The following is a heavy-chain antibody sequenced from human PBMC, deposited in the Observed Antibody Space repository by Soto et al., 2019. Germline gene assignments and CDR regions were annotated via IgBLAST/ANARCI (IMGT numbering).Heavy chain of an antibody. CDR1: GYTFTGYY. CDR2: INPNSGGT. J-gene: IGHJ6*02. D-gene: IGHD3-10*01. CDR3: ARDSYYGSGTHGMDV. V-gene: IGHV1-2*04. Sequence: ASVKVSCKASGYTFTGYYMHWVRQAPGQGLEWMGWINPNSGGTNYAQKFQGWVTMTRDTSISTAYMELSRLRSDDTAVYYCARDSYYGSGTHGMDVWGQGTTVTVSS.